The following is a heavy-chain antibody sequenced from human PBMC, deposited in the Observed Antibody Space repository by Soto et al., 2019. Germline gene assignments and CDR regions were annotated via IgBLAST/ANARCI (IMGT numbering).Heavy chain of an antibody. Sequence: QVQLVQSGAEVKKPGASVKVSCKASGYTFTSYDISWVRQAPGQGLEWMGWISGYNGNTNYAQKLQGRVTMTTDPSTSTAYMELRSLTSDDTAVYYCARRPWENSDAFDIWGKGTMVTVSS. J-gene: IGHJ3*02. CDR1: GYTFTSYD. V-gene: IGHV1-18*04. CDR2: ISGYNGNT. D-gene: IGHD1-26*01. CDR3: ARRPWENSDAFDI.